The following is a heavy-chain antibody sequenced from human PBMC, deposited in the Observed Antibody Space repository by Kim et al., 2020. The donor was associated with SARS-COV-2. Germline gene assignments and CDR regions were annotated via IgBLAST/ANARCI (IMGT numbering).Heavy chain of an antibody. V-gene: IGHV3-30*02. Sequence: SVKGRFTISRDNSKNTLYLQMNSLRAEDTAVYYWAKDLVLKWWEGYAPDVWGQGTTVTVSS. J-gene: IGHJ6*02. D-gene: IGHD2-15*01. CDR3: AKDLVLKWWEGYAPDV.